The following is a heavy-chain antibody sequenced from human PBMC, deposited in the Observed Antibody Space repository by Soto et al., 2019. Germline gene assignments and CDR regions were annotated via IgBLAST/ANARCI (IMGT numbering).Heavy chain of an antibody. CDR3: AREGSRVPADSNFRQPYYYYYYGMDV. D-gene: IGHD4-4*01. CDR2: ISYDGSNK. V-gene: IGHV3-30-3*01. Sequence: GGSLRLSCAASGFTFSSYAMHWVRQAPGKGLEWVAVISYDGSNKYYADSVKGRFTISRDNSKNTLYLQMNSLRAEDTAVYYCAREGSRVPADSNFRQPYYYYYYGMDVWGQGTTVTVSS. J-gene: IGHJ6*02. CDR1: GFTFSSYA.